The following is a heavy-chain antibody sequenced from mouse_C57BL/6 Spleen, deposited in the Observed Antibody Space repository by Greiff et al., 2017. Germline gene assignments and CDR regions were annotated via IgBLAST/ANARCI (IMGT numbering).Heavy chain of an antibody. CDR3: ASERGRFAY. Sequence: QVQLQQPGAELVKPGASVKMSCKASGYTFTSYWITWVKQRPGQGLEWIGDIYPGSGSTNYNEKFKSKATLTVETSSSTAYMQLSSLTSEDSAVYYCASERGRFAYWGQGTLVTVSA. CDR2: IYPGSGST. J-gene: IGHJ3*01. V-gene: IGHV1-55*01. CDR1: GYTFTSYW.